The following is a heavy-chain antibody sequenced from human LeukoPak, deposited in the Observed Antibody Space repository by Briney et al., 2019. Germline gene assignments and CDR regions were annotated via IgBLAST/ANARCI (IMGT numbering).Heavy chain of an antibody. CDR3: ATSPPYDYIWGSYRSVFDY. CDR1: GFTFSSYA. Sequence: GGSLRLSCAASGFTFSSYAMSWVRQAPGKGLEWVSAISGSGGSTYYADSVKGRFTISRDNSKNTLYLQMDSLRAEDTAVYYCATSPPYDYIWGSYRSVFDYWGQGTLVTVSS. J-gene: IGHJ4*02. CDR2: ISGSGGST. D-gene: IGHD3-16*02. V-gene: IGHV3-23*01.